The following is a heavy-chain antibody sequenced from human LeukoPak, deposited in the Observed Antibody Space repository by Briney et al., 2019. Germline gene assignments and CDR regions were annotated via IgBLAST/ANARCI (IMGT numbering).Heavy chain of an antibody. CDR1: GGTFTSYS. CDR3: ARYRIAIPQKLELHVWFDP. D-gene: IGHD1-7*01. CDR2: IIPIFGTA. Sequence: RASVTVSCKASGGTFTSYSISWVRQAPGQGLEWMGGIIPIFGTANYAQKFQGRVTITTDESTSTAYMELSSLRSEDTAVYYCARYRIAIPQKLELHVWFDPWGQGTLVTVSS. J-gene: IGHJ5*02. V-gene: IGHV1-69*05.